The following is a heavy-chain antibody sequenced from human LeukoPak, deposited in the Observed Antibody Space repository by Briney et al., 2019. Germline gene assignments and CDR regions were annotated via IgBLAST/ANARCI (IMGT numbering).Heavy chain of an antibody. CDR1: GYTFTSYD. J-gene: IGHJ4*02. Sequence: ASVKVSCKASGYTFTSYDINWVRRATGQGLEWMGWMNPNSGNTGYAQKFQGRVTMTRNTSISTAYMELSSLRSEDTAVYYCAREAVGGTGFDYWGQGTLVTVSS. CDR3: AREAVGGTGFDY. V-gene: IGHV1-8*01. D-gene: IGHD4-23*01. CDR2: MNPNSGNT.